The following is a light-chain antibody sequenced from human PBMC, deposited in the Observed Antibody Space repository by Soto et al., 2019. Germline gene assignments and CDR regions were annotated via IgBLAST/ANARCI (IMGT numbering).Light chain of an antibody. V-gene: IGKV3-15*01. CDR2: GVS. J-gene: IGKJ1*01. Sequence: EIVMTQSPATLSVSPGERATLSCRASQSVSNNLAWYQQKPGQAPRLLIYGVSTRATGVPARFSGSGSGTEFTLTISTLQSEDLAVYYCQQSNDWPLTFGQGTKVEIK. CDR1: QSVSNN. CDR3: QQSNDWPLT.